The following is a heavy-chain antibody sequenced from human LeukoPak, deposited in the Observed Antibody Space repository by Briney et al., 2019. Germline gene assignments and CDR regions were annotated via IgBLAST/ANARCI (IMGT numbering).Heavy chain of an antibody. Sequence: APVKVSCKASGGTFSSYAISWVRQAPGQGLKWMGGIIPIFGTANYAQKFQGRVTITADESTSTAYMELSSLRSEDTAVYYCARHIVVVPAATATTYYYYYMDVWGKGTTVTVSS. CDR2: IIPIFGTA. D-gene: IGHD2-2*01. J-gene: IGHJ6*03. V-gene: IGHV1-69*13. CDR3: ARHIVVVPAATATTYYYYYMDV. CDR1: GGTFSSYA.